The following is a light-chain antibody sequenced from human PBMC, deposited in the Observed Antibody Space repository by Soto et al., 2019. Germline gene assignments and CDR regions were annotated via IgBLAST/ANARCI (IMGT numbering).Light chain of an antibody. V-gene: IGKV1-6*01. CDR1: QGIRND. Sequence: AIQMTQSPSSLSASVGDRVTITCRASQGIRNDLNWYQQNLGKAPQLLIYGASTLQSGVPSRFSGSGSCIFFTLTTRSLQPEDFATYYWLQDYNYPRTFGPGTKVDIK. CDR2: GAS. J-gene: IGKJ3*01. CDR3: LQDYNYPRT.